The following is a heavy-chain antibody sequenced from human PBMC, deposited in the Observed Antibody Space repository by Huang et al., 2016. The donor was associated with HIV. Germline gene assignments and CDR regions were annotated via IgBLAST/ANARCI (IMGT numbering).Heavy chain of an antibody. CDR1: GDSISSGSYF. J-gene: IGHJ6*03. CDR2: VYISGTT. D-gene: IGHD3-3*01. CDR3: AREGGFLDYMDV. V-gene: IGHV4-61*09. Sequence: QVQLQESGPRLVKPSQTLSLTCNVSGDSISSGSYFWSWIRQPAGQGLEWIGHVYISGTTNYNPSLKRRVAISVDRAKNQFSLILSSVTAADTAVYYCAREGGFLDYMDVWGRGATVTVSS.